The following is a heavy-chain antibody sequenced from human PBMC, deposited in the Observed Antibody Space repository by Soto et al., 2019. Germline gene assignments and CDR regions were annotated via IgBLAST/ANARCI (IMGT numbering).Heavy chain of an antibody. CDR1: GYTLTELS. CDR2: FDPEDGET. D-gene: IGHD2-2*01. Sequence: AASVKVSCKVSGYTLTELSMHWVRQAPGKGLEWMGGFDPEDGETIYAQKFQGRVTMTEDTSTDTAYMELSSLRSEDTATYYCARIHCSSTSCIGNPHYYYYYMDVWGKGTTVTVSS. V-gene: IGHV1-24*01. CDR3: ARIHCSSTSCIGNPHYYYYYMDV. J-gene: IGHJ6*03.